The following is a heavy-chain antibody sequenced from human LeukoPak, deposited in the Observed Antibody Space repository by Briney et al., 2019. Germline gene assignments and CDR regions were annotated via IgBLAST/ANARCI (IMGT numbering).Heavy chain of an antibody. CDR2: ISGSGGST. CDR3: TKETGAGASNWFDP. CDR1: GFTFSSYS. Sequence: GGSLRLSCAASGFTFSSYSMNWVRQAPGKGLEWVSGISGSGGSTYYADSVRGRFTISRDSSKNTVYLQMNSLRAEDTALYYCTKETGAGASNWFDPWGQGTLVTVSS. J-gene: IGHJ5*02. D-gene: IGHD7-27*01. V-gene: IGHV3-23*01.